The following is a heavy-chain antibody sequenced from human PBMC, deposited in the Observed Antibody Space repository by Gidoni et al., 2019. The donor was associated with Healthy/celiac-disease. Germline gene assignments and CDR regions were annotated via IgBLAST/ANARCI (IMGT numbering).Heavy chain of an antibody. V-gene: IGHV4-34*01. D-gene: IGHD3-9*01. CDR2: INHSGST. CDR3: ARGPLAVGLNTINFDY. J-gene: IGHJ4*02. CDR1: GGSFSGYY. Sequence: QVQLQQWGAGLLKPSETLSLTCAVYGGSFSGYYWSWIRQHPGKGLEWIGEINHSGSTNYNPSLKSRVTISVETSKNQFSLKLSSVTAADTAVYYCARGPLAVGLNTINFDYWGQGTLVTVSS.